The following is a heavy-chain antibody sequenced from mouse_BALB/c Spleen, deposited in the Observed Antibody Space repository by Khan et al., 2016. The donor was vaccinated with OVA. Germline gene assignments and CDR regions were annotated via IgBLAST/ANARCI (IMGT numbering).Heavy chain of an antibody. CDR3: ARSPTMMTPFAY. D-gene: IGHD2-4*01. CDR1: GYTFTSYW. Sequence: QLQQSGAELAKPGASVKMSCKASGYTFTSYWMHWVKQRPGQGLEWIGFINPTTGYTVYTQKFKDKATLTADKYSSTAYLQLSSLTSEDSAVYYRARSPTMMTPFAYWGQGTLVTVS. CDR2: INPTTGYT. V-gene: IGHV1-7*01. J-gene: IGHJ3*01.